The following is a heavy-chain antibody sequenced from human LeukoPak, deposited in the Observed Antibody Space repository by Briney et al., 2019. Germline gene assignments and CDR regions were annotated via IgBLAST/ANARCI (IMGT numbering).Heavy chain of an antibody. CDR1: GFTFSSYW. Sequence: PGGSLRLSCAASGFTFSSYWMHWVRQPPGKGLVWVSRINSDGSSTSYADSVKGRFTISRDNAKNSLYLQMNSLRAEDTALYYCARGEAYYDILTGPFDYWGQGTLVTVSS. CDR2: INSDGSST. CDR3: ARGEAYYDILTGPFDY. D-gene: IGHD3-9*01. J-gene: IGHJ4*02. V-gene: IGHV3-74*01.